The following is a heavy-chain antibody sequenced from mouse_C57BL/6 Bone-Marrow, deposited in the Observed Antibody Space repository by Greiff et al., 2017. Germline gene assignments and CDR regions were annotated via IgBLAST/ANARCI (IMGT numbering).Heavy chain of an antibody. D-gene: IGHD1-1*01. CDR1: GFNIKDDY. J-gene: IGHJ3*01. CDR2: IDPENGDT. CDR3: TTPYYYGSSSFAY. Sequence: VQLQQSGAELVRPGASVKLSCTASGFNIKDDYMHWVKQRPEQGLEWIGWIDPENGDTEYASKFQGKATITADTSSNTAYLQLSSLTSEDTAVYYCTTPYYYGSSSFAYWGQGTLVTVS. V-gene: IGHV14-4*01.